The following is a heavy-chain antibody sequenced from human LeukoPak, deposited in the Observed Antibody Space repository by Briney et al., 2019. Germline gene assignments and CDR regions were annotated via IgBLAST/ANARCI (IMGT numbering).Heavy chain of an antibody. D-gene: IGHD3-22*01. V-gene: IGHV1-2*02. CDR3: AREYSDTSGYY. J-gene: IGHJ4*02. CDR2: INPNSGGT. CDR1: GYIFTNYF. Sequence: GASVKVSCKASGYIFTNYFMHWVRQAPGQGFEWMGWINPNSGGTHYAQKFQGRFTLTRDTSTSTAYMDLTGLKSDDTAVYYCAREYSDTSGYYWGQGTLVTVSS.